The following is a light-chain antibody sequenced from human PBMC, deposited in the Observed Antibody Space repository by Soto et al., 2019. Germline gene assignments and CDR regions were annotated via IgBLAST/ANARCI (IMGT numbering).Light chain of an antibody. CDR2: DAS. CDR1: QSISRW. J-gene: IGKJ1*01. Sequence: DIQMPKNPSTLSASVGDRVTITCRASQSISRWLAWYQQKPGKAPKLLIHDASTLESGVPSRFSGSGSGTEFTLTISSLQPEDFATYSCQHSTTWTFGQGTKV. V-gene: IGKV1-5*01. CDR3: QHSTTWT.